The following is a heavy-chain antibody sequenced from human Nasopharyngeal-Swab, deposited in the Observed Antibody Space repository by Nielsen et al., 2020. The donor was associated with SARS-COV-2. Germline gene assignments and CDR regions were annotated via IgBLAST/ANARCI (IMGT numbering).Heavy chain of an antibody. CDR1: GFTFSSYS. J-gene: IGHJ4*02. Sequence: GESLKISCAASGFTFSSYSMNWVRQAPGKGLEWVSSISSSSSYIYYADSVKGRFTISRDNAKNSLSLQMNSLRAEDTAVYYCARDLSTTVTTRGVLDYWGQGTLVTVSS. D-gene: IGHD4-17*01. CDR3: ARDLSTTVTTRGVLDY. CDR2: ISSSSSYI. V-gene: IGHV3-21*01.